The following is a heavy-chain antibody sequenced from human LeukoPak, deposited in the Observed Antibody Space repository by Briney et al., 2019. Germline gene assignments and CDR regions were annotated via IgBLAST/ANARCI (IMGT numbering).Heavy chain of an antibody. CDR1: GDSIGSSGYH. D-gene: IGHD3-9*01. V-gene: IGHV4-31*03. Sequence: PSETLSLTCTVSGDSIGSSGYHWSWIRQHPEKGLEWIGYLSYSGSTYYNPSLKSRVSISVDKSTNQLSLKLSSVTAADTAVYYFAREYYDIWNDHYKNLDHWGQGPLVTVSS. CDR2: LSYSGST. CDR3: AREYYDIWNDHYKNLDH. J-gene: IGHJ4*02.